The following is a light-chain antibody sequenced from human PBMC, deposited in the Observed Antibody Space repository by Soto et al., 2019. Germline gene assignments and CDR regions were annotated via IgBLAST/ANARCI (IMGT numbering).Light chain of an antibody. J-gene: IGLJ2*01. Sequence: ALTQPASVSGSPGQSITISCTGTSSYVGGYNYVSWYQQHPGKAPKLMIYDVSNRPSGVSNRFSGSKSGNTASLTISGLQAEDEADYYCSSYTSSSTRVFGGGTKLTVL. CDR3: SSYTSSSTRV. CDR1: SSYVGGYNY. CDR2: DVS. V-gene: IGLV2-14*01.